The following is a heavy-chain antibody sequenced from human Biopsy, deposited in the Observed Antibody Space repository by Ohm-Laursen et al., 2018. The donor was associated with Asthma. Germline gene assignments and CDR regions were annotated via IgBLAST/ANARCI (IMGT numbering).Heavy chain of an antibody. Sequence: GASVKASCKSLGGTFNTYVIGWVRQAPGQGLERMGGINSVFGTTTYPQKFQDRVTITADDSTSTVYMELSSLRSEDTAVYYCARKAGSCISRTCYSLDFWGQGTLVTVSS. D-gene: IGHD2-2*01. CDR1: GGTFNTYV. J-gene: IGHJ4*02. CDR2: INSVFGTT. CDR3: ARKAGSCISRTCYSLDF. V-gene: IGHV1-69*13.